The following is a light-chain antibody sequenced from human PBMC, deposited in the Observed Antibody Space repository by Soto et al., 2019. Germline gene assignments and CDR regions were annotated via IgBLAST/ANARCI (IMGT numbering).Light chain of an antibody. CDR1: SSDVGSYNR. Sequence: QSVLTQPPSVSGSPGQSVTISCTGTSSDVGSYNRVAWYQQPPGTAPKLMIYEVSNRPSGVPDRFSGSKSGNTASLTISGLQAEDEADYYCNSYTSSDTYVFGPGTQLTVL. CDR3: NSYTSSDTYV. CDR2: EVS. V-gene: IGLV2-18*02. J-gene: IGLJ7*01.